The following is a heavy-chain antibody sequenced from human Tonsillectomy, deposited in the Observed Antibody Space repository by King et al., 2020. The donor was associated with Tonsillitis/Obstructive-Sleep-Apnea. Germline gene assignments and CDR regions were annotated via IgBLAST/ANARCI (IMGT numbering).Heavy chain of an antibody. CDR1: GYTFTSYY. V-gene: IGHV1-46*01. CDR3: ARDRPSGGAFDI. CDR2: INPSGGST. D-gene: IGHD3-16*01. Sequence: AQLVQSGAEVKKPGASAKVSCKASGYTFTSYYMHWVRQAPGQGLEWMGIINPSGGSTSYAQKFQGRVTMTRDTSTSTVYMELSSLRSEDTAVYYCARDRPSGGAFDIWGQGTMVTVSS. J-gene: IGHJ3*02.